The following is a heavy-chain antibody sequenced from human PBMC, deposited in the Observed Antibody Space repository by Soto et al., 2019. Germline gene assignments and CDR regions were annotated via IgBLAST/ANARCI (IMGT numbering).Heavy chain of an antibody. Sequence: PSETLSLTCTVSGGSISSYYWSWIRHPPGKGLERIGYSYYSGSTNYNPSLKSGVSRAADTSKTPLSLKLSSVTAADTAVYYCARGLCRRTAARSCNWFDPWGQGALVTVSS. CDR1: GGSISSYY. J-gene: IGHJ5*02. CDR2: SYYSGST. D-gene: IGHD6-6*01. V-gene: IGHV4-59*01. CDR3: ARGLCRRTAARSCNWFDP.